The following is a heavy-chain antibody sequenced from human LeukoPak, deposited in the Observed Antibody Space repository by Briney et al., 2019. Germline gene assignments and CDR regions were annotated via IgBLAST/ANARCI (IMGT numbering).Heavy chain of an antibody. D-gene: IGHD6-13*01. J-gene: IGHJ4*02. V-gene: IGHV4-59*01. CDR2: IYYSGST. CDR3: ARGGYSSSWYHYYFDY. Sequence: SETLSLTCTVSGGSIGSYYWSWIRQPPGKGLEWIGYIYYSGSTNYNPSLKSRVTISVDTSKNQFSLKLSSVTAADTAVYYCARGGYSSSWYHYYFDYWGQGTLVTVSS. CDR1: GGSIGSYY.